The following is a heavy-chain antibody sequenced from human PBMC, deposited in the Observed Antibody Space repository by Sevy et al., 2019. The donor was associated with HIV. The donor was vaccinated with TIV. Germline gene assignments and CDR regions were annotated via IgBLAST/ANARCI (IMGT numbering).Heavy chain of an antibody. CDR3: ARGGGNGWYYFDY. CDR2: IIPILGTV. CDR1: GGTFSSYG. D-gene: IGHD6-19*01. J-gene: IGHJ4*02. Sequence: ASVKVSCKASGGTFSSYGISWVRQAPGQGLEWMGGIIPILGTVNYAQKFQGRVTITADEPTNTAYMELSSLRSEDTAVYYCARGGGNGWYYFDYWGQETLVTVSS. V-gene: IGHV1-69*13.